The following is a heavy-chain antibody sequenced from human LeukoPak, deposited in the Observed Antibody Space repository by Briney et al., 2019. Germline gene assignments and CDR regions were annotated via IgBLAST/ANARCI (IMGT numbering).Heavy chain of an antibody. V-gene: IGHV3-9*01. Sequence: GRSLRLSCAASGFTFDDYAIHWVRQAPGKGLEWVSSISWNSGSIAYADSVKGRFTISRDNAKNSLSLQMNSLRTEDTALYYCCRYSSGSYGAQHYIDHWGQGTLVTVSS. CDR3: CRYSSGSYGAQHYIDH. CDR1: GFTFDDYA. D-gene: IGHD6-19*01. CDR2: ISWNSGSI. J-gene: IGHJ4*02.